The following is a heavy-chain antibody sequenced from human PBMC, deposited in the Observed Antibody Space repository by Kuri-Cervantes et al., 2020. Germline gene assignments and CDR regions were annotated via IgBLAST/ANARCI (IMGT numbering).Heavy chain of an antibody. CDR2: IYYSGST. CDR3: ARDGRCSGGSCYSP. CDR1: GGSISSSSYY. J-gene: IGHJ5*02. Sequence: CTVSGGSISSSSYYWGWIRQPPGKGLEWIGSIYYSGSTYYNPSLKSRVTISVDTSKNQFSLKLSSVTAADTAVYYCARDGRCSGGSCYSPWGQGTLVTVSS. V-gene: IGHV4-39*07. D-gene: IGHD2-15*01.